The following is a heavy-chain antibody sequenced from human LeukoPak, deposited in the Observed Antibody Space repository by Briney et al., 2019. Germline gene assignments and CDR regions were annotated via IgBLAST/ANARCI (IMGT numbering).Heavy chain of an antibody. V-gene: IGHV1-24*01. J-gene: IGHJ5*02. CDR3: ATGNCSGGSCYSVDWFDP. D-gene: IGHD2-15*01. Sequence: ASVKVSCKVSGYTLTELSMHWVRQAPGKGLEWMGGFDPEDGETIYAQKFQGRVTMTEDTSTDTAYMELRSLRSEDTAVYYCATGNCSGGSCYSVDWFDPWGQGTLVTVSS. CDR2: FDPEDGET. CDR1: GYTLTELS.